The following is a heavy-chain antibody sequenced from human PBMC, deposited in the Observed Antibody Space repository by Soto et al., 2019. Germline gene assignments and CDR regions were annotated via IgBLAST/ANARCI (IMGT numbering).Heavy chain of an antibody. D-gene: IGHD2-8*01. CDR3: ARTYCTNGVCPHDAFDI. CDR1: CYSFTNYW. V-gene: IGHV5-51*01. J-gene: IGHJ3*02. CDR2: IYPGDSDT. Sequence: VESLTISCKFSCYSFTNYWIVWVLQMPGKGLEWMGIIYPGDSDTRYSPSFQGQVTISADKSISTAYLQWRSLKASDTAMYYCARTYCTNGVCPHDAFDIWGQGTMVTVSS.